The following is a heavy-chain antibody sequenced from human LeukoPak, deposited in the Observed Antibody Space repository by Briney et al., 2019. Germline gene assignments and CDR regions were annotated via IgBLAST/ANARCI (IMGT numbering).Heavy chain of an antibody. CDR3: AKDRVRGSDYFDY. CDR1: GFTFSSYG. Sequence: GGSLRLSCVASGFTFSSYGMHWVRQAPGKGLEWVAFIHSDGSSKNCADSVKGRFTISRDNSKNTLYLQMNSLRAEDTAMYYCAKDRVRGSDYFDYWGQGTLVTVSS. V-gene: IGHV3-30*02. D-gene: IGHD3-10*01. CDR2: IHSDGSSK. J-gene: IGHJ4*02.